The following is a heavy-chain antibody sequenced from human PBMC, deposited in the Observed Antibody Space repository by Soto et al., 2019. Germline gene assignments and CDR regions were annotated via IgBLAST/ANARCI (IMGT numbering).Heavy chain of an antibody. CDR1: GGTFSSYA. J-gene: IGHJ4*02. CDR2: IIPIFGTA. CDR3: ASIVGYSSSWVTRGFDY. Sequence: QVQLVQSGAEVKKPGSSVKVSCKASGGTFSSYAISWVRQAPGQGLEWMGGIIPIFGTANYAQKFQGRVTITAEESTSTAYRELSSLRSEDTAVYYWASIVGYSSSWVTRGFDYWGQGTLVTVS. D-gene: IGHD6-13*01. V-gene: IGHV1-69*01.